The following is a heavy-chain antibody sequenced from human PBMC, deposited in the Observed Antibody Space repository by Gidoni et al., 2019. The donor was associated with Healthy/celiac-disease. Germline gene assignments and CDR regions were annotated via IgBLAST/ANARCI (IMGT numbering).Heavy chain of an antibody. V-gene: IGHV4-34*01. Sequence: QVLLQQWVAGLLKPSETLSLTCAVYGWSFSQYYWSWIRQPPGKGLEWIGEINHSGSTNYNPSLKSRVTISIDTSKNQFSLKLSSVTAADTAVYYCARGRGLSDTSQLLIRYWGQGTLVTVSS. CDR2: INHSGST. J-gene: IGHJ4*02. CDR1: GWSFSQYY. D-gene: IGHD2-2*01. CDR3: ARGRGLSDTSQLLIRY.